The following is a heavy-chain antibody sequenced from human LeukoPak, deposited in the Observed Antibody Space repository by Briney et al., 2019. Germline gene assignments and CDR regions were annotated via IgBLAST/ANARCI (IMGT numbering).Heavy chain of an antibody. J-gene: IGHJ5*02. Sequence: PGSSVKVSCKASGGTFSSYATSWVRQAPGQGLEWMGRIIPILGIANYAQKFQGRVTITADKSTSTAYMELSSLRSEDTAVYYCARDRVEPAKNWFDPWGQGTLVTVSS. CDR3: ARDRVEPAKNWFDP. CDR2: IIPILGIA. CDR1: GGTFSSYA. V-gene: IGHV1-69*04. D-gene: IGHD3-3*01.